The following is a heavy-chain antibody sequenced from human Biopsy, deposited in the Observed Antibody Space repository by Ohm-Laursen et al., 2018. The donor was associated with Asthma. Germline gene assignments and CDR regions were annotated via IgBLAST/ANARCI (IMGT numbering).Heavy chain of an antibody. CDR3: ASDFPKDYVRYNFQF. V-gene: IGHV1-69*13. Sequence: SVKVSCNAPGGTFSNFAISWVRQAPGQGLEWLGGSMTVFGTTNYAQKFQGRVTITADESTSTAYMEVTSLRSDDTAVYYCASDFPKDYVRYNFQFWGQGTLVTVSS. CDR2: SMTVFGTT. D-gene: IGHD4-17*01. CDR1: GGTFSNFA. J-gene: IGHJ4*02.